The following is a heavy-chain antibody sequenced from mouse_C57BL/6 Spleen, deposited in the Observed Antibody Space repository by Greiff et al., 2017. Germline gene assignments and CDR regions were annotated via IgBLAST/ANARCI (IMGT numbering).Heavy chain of an antibody. V-gene: IGHV1-26*01. CDR2: INPNNGGT. CDR1: GYTFTDYY. Sequence: EVQLQQSGPELVKPGASVKISCKASGYTFTDYYMNWVKQSHGKSLEWIGDINPNNGGTSYTQKFKGKATLTVDKSSSTAYMELRSLTSEDSAVYYCARDGYEAWFAYWGQGTLVTVSA. J-gene: IGHJ3*01. D-gene: IGHD2-2*01. CDR3: ARDGYEAWFAY.